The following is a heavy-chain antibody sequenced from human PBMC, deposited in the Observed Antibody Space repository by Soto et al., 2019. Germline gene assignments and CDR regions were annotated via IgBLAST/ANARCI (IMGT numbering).Heavy chain of an antibody. CDR2: TYYRSKWYN. V-gene: IGHV6-1*01. J-gene: IGHJ3*02. CDR3: ARGGKLRAAAATTGAFDI. D-gene: IGHD6-13*01. CDR1: GDSVSSNSAA. Sequence: QVQLQQSGPGLVKPSQTLSLTCAISGDSVSSNSAAWNWIRQSPSRGLEWLGRTYYRSKWYNDYAVSVKSRITINPDTSKNQFSLQLNSVTPEDTAVYYCARGGKLRAAAATTGAFDIWGQGTMVTVSS.